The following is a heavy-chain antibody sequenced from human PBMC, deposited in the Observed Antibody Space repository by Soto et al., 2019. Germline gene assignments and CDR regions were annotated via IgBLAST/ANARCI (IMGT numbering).Heavy chain of an antibody. CDR2: IYTSGST. D-gene: IGHD2-8*01. V-gene: IGHV4-4*07. Sequence: SETLSLTCTVSGGSISSYYWSWIRQPAGKGLEWIGRIYTSGSTNYNPSLKSRVTMSADTSKNQFSLKLSSVTAADTAVYYCAGVVQTKTRYYYYGMDVWGQGTTVTVSS. CDR3: AGVVQTKTRYYYYGMDV. J-gene: IGHJ6*02. CDR1: GGSISSYY.